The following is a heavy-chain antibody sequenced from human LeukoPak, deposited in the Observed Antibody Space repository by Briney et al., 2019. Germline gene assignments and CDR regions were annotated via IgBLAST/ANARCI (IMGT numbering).Heavy chain of an antibody. J-gene: IGHJ3*02. CDR3: AKDGGPGRGAFDI. V-gene: IGHV3-23*01. CDR1: GFTFSSYA. CDR2: MSGIGGDT. Sequence: PGGSLRLSCAASGFTFSSYAMGWVRQAPGKGLEWVSFMSGIGGDTYYADSVKGRFTTSRDNSKNSLYLHMTSLRAEDTAVYYCAKDGGPGRGAFDIWGQGTVVIVSS. D-gene: IGHD2-15*01.